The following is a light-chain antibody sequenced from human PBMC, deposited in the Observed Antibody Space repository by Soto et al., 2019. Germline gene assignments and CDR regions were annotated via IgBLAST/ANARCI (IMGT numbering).Light chain of an antibody. CDR3: QQYGSSPPIT. CDR2: GAS. V-gene: IGKV3-20*01. Sequence: EIVLTQSPGTLSLSPGERATLSCRASQRVSSSYLAWYQQKPGQAPRLLIYGASSRATGIPDRFSGSGSGTDVTLTISRLEPEDCAVYYCQQYGSSPPITFGQGTRLEIK. CDR1: QRVSSSY. J-gene: IGKJ5*01.